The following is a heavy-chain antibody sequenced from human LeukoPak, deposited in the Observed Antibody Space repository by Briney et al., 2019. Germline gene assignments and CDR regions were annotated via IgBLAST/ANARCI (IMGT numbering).Heavy chain of an antibody. CDR2: ISSSGSTI. Sequence: GSLRLSCAASGFTFSSYEMNWVRQAPGKGLEWVSYISSSGSTIYYADSVKGRFTISRDNAKNSLYLQMNSLRAEDTAVYYCAREAIAAAFDPWDQGTLVTVSS. CDR3: AREAIAAAFDP. J-gene: IGHJ5*02. D-gene: IGHD6-13*01. V-gene: IGHV3-48*03. CDR1: GFTFSSYE.